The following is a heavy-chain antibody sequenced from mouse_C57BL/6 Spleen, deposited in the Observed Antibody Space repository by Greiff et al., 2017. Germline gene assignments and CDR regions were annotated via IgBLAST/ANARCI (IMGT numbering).Heavy chain of an antibody. CDR2: INPNYGTT. D-gene: IGHD2-4*01. V-gene: IGHV1-39*01. J-gene: IGHJ4*01. Sequence: VQLQQSGPELVKPGASVKISCKASGYSFTDYNMNWVKQSNGKSLEWIGVINPNYGTTSYNQKFKGKATLTVDQSSSTAYMQLNSLTSEDSAVXYCARKTGGLRHYYAMDYWGQGTSVTVSS. CDR3: ARKTGGLRHYYAMDY. CDR1: GYSFTDYN.